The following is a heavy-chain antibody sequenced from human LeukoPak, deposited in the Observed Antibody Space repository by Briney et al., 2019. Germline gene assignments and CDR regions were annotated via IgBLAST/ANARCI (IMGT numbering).Heavy chain of an antibody. Sequence: SGPTLVNPTQTLTLTCTFSGFSLSTTGVGVGWIRQPPGKALEWLALIYWDDDRRYSPSLKSRLTITKDTSKNQVVLTMTNMDPVDTATYYCAHRPDYGPHFDYWGQGTLVTVSS. V-gene: IGHV2-5*02. J-gene: IGHJ4*02. CDR2: IYWDDDR. D-gene: IGHD4-17*01. CDR1: GFSLSTTGVG. CDR3: AHRPDYGPHFDY.